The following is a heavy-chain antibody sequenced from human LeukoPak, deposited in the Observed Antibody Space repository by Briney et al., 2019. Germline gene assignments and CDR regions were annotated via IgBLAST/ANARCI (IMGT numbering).Heavy chain of an antibody. CDR1: GGSFSGYY. J-gene: IGHJ4*02. V-gene: IGHV4-34*01. CDR2: INHSGST. Sequence: SETLSLTCAVYGGSFSGYYWSWIRQPPGKGLEWIGEINHSGSTNYNPSLKSRVTISVDTSKNQFPLKLSSVTAADTAVYYCARVRHRRDGYNSDYWGQGTLVTVSS. D-gene: IGHD5-24*01. CDR3: ARVRHRRDGYNSDY.